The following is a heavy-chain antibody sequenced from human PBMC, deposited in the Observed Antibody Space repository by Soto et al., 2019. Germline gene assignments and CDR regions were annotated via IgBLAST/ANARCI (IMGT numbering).Heavy chain of an antibody. CDR2: INAGNGNT. D-gene: IGHD6-13*01. CDR3: AKGIAAAGPWRRTPYYYYGMDV. V-gene: IGHV1-3*05. CDR1: GYTFTSYA. J-gene: IGHJ6*02. Sequence: QVQLVQSGAEEKKPGASVKVSCKASGYTFTSYAMHWVRQAPGQRLEWMGWINAGNGNTKYSQKFQGRVTITRDTSASTAYMELSSLRTEDTAVYYCAKGIAAAGPWRRTPYYYYGMDVWGQGTTVTVSS.